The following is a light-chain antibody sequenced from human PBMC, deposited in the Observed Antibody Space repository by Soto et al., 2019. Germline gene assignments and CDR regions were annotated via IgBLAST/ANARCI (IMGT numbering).Light chain of an antibody. CDR2: AAS. J-gene: IGKJ4*01. V-gene: IGKV3-20*01. Sequence: EIVLTQSPGTLSLSPGERATLSCRASQSVGRNYLAWYQQKPGQAPRLLFQAASNRATGIPDRFSGSGSGTDFILTISRLEPEDFAVYYCTQYASSPLTFGGGTKVEIK. CDR3: TQYASSPLT. CDR1: QSVGRNY.